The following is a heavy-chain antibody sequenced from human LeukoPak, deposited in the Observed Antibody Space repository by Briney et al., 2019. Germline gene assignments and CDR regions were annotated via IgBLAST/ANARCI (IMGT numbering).Heavy chain of an antibody. V-gene: IGHV3-53*01. CDR3: ARALKAAAGFYYYYYYMDV. J-gene: IGHJ6*03. Sequence: SVSTSGGSTYYADSVKGRFTISRDDSKNTLYLQMNSLRAEDTAVYYCARALKAAAGFYYYYYYMDVWGKGTTVTVSS. D-gene: IGHD6-13*01. CDR2: STSGGST.